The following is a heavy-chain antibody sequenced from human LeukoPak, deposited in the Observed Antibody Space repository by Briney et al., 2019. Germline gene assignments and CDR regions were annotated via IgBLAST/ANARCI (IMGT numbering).Heavy chain of an antibody. V-gene: IGHV3-23*01. CDR1: GFTFSSYA. D-gene: IGHD2-15*01. CDR2: ISGSGGST. Sequence: GGSLRLSCAASGFTFSSYAMSWVRQAPGKGLEWVSAISGSGGSTYYADSVKGRFTIPRDNSKNTLYLQMNSLRAEDTAVYYCAKEGWYLYQAQPFDYWGQGTLVTVSS. CDR3: AKEGWYLYQAQPFDY. J-gene: IGHJ4*02.